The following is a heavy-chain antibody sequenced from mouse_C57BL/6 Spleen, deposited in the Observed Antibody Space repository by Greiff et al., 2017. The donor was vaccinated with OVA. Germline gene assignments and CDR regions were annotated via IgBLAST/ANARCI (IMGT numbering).Heavy chain of an antibody. J-gene: IGHJ2*01. CDR1: GYNFTSYW. CDR3: ARGSTVVGYFYY. V-gene: IGHV1-61*01. Sequence: QVQLQQPGAELVRPGSSVKLSCKASGYNFTSYWMDWVKQRPGQGLEWIGNIYPSDSETHYNQKFKDKATLTVDKSSSTAYMQLSSLTSEDSAVYYCARGSTVVGYFYYWGQGTTLTVSS. D-gene: IGHD1-1*01. CDR2: IYPSDSET.